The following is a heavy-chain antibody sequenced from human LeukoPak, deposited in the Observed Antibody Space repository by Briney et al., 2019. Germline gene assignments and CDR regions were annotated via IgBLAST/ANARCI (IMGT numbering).Heavy chain of an antibody. CDR3: ARKRGGDRADFDY. J-gene: IGHJ4*02. D-gene: IGHD2-21*02. CDR1: GFTVSSNY. V-gene: IGHV3-53*01. CDR2: IYSGGST. Sequence: GGSLRLSCAASGFTVSSNYMSWVRQAPGKGLEWVSVIYSGGSTHYADSVKGRFTISRDNSKNTLYLQMNSLRAEDTAVYYCARKRGGDRADFDYWGQGTLVTVSS.